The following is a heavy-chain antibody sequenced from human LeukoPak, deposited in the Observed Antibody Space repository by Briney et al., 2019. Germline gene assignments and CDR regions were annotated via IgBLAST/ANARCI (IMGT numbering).Heavy chain of an antibody. D-gene: IGHD1-1*01. V-gene: IGHV4-59*08. Sequence: SETLSLTCTVSGGSISTYYWSWIRQSPGKGLEWIGSIYYSGSTNYNPSLKSRVTISVDTSKNQFSLELSSVTAADTAVYYCAVNLTRHTFDIWGQGTMVAVSS. CDR2: IYYSGST. J-gene: IGHJ3*02. CDR3: AVNLTRHTFDI. CDR1: GGSISTYY.